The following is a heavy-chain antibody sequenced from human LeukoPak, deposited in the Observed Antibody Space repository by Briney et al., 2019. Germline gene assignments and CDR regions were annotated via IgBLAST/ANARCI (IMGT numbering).Heavy chain of an antibody. D-gene: IGHD4-17*01. CDR1: GFTSSTYW. CDR2: INSDGSST. CDR3: ARSYYGDYEDF. J-gene: IGHJ4*02. V-gene: IGHV3-74*01. Sequence: GGSLRLSCAASGFTSSTYWIHWVRQAPGKGLMWVSRINSDGSSTRYADSVKGRFTISRDNAKNTVYLHMNSLKVEDTAVYYCARSYYGDYEDFWGQGTLVAVSS.